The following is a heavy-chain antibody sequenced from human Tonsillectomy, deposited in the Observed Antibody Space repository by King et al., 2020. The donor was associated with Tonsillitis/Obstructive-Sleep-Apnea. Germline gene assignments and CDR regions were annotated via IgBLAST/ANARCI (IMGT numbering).Heavy chain of an antibody. J-gene: IGHJ3*02. CDR1: GFSFDDYA. CDR3: VKGLIIAVRGTPGDAFDI. Sequence: QLVQSGGGLVQPGRSLRLSCAASGFSFDDYAMYWVRQAPGKGLEWVSGISWNSGGVGYADSVKGRFTISRDNAKKSLYLQMNSLRAEETALYYCVKGLIIAVRGTPGDAFDIWGQGTMVTVSS. CDR2: ISWNSGGV. D-gene: IGHD6-19*01. V-gene: IGHV3-9*01.